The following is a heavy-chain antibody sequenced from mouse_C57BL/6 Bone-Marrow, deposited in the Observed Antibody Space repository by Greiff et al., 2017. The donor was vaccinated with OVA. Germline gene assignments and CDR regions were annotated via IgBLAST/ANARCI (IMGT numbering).Heavy chain of an antibody. J-gene: IGHJ2*01. Sequence: VQLQQSGAELARPGASVKMSCKASGYTFTSYTMHWVKQRPGQGLEWIGYINPSSGYTKYNQKFKDKATLTADKSSSTAYMELRSLTSEDSAVYFCARSGEGYWGQGTTLTVSS. V-gene: IGHV1-4*01. D-gene: IGHD2-13*01. CDR3: ARSGEGY. CDR1: GYTFTSYT. CDR2: INPSSGYT.